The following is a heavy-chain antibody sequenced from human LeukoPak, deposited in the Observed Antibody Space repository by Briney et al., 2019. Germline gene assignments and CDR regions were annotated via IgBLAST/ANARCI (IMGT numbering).Heavy chain of an antibody. V-gene: IGHV4-39*01. J-gene: IGHJ3*02. CDR1: VASISSSSYY. D-gene: IGHD1-26*01. CDR2: IYYSGST. Sequence: SETLSLTCTVSVASISSSSYYWGWIRQPPGKGLEWIGNIYYSGSTYYNPSLKSRVTISVDSSKNQFSLKLSSVTAADTAVYYCARQGEGGRAFDIWGQGTMVTVSS. CDR3: ARQGEGGRAFDI.